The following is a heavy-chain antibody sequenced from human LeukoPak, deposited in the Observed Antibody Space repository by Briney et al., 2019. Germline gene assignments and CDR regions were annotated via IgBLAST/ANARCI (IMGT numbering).Heavy chain of an antibody. CDR1: GFAFRYSA. V-gene: IGHV1-58*01. CDR2: IVVGSGNT. Sequence: SVKVSCKASGFAFRYSAVQWVRQARGQRLEWIGWIVVGSGNTNYAQKFQERVTITRDMSTTTVYMEVTSLRSEDTAVYYCAADRAQQGGATAYWGQGTLVTVYS. D-gene: IGHD1-26*01. J-gene: IGHJ4*02. CDR3: AADRAQQGGATAY.